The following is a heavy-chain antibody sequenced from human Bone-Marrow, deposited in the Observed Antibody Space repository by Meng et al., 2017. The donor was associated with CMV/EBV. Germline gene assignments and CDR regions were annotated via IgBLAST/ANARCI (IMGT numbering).Heavy chain of an antibody. D-gene: IGHD3-3*01. CDR3: ARTYYDFWSGWGMDV. J-gene: IGHJ6*01. CDR1: GFTFSSYA. V-gene: IGHV3-23*01. Sequence: GESLKNYCAASGFTFSSYAMSWVRQAPGKGLEWVSAISGSGGSTYYADSVKGRFTISRDNSKNTLYLQMNSLRAEDTAVYYCARTYYDFWSGWGMDVWGQGTTVTCYS. CDR2: ISGSGGST.